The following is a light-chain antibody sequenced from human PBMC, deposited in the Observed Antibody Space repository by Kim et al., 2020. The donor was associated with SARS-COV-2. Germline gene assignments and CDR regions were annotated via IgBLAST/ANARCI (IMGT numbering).Light chain of an antibody. CDR1: QGINNY. J-gene: IGKJ1*01. CDR3: QRYDGTPRT. V-gene: IGKV1-27*01. Sequence: DIQMTQSPSSLSAFVGDRVTITCRASQGINNYVAWYQNKPGKVPKLLIHSASTLQSGVPSRFSGSGSGTHFTLTITSLLPEDIATYYCQRYDGTPRTFGQGTKVDIK. CDR2: SAS.